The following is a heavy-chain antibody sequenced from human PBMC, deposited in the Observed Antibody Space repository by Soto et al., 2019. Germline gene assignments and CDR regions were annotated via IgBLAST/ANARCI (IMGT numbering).Heavy chain of an antibody. Sequence: QVQLVESGGGVVQPGRSLRLSCAASGFTFSNYGMHWVRQAPGKGLEWVAVISYDGSNKYYADSVKGRFTISRDNSKNTLYLQMNRLRVEDPAMYYCAKNPGYTSGWYSIDYWGQGTLVTVSS. CDR3: AKNPGYTSGWYSIDY. D-gene: IGHD6-19*01. CDR2: ISYDGSNK. V-gene: IGHV3-30*18. CDR1: GFTFSNYG. J-gene: IGHJ4*02.